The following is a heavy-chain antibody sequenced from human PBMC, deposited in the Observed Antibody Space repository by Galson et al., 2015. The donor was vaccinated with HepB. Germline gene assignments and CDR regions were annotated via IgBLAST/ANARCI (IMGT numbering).Heavy chain of an antibody. V-gene: IGHV4-4*02. CDR3: AREHISSTYFYYYTDV. J-gene: IGHJ6*03. Sequence: ETLSLTCAVSGGSISGSSNKWWSWVRQPPGKGLEWIGEIFHSGSTTYNPSLKSRVTISVDKSKNQFSLELRSVTAADAAVYYCAREHISSTYFYYYTDVWGKGTTVTVSS. D-gene: IGHD6-13*01. CDR1: GGSISGSSNKW. CDR2: IFHSGST.